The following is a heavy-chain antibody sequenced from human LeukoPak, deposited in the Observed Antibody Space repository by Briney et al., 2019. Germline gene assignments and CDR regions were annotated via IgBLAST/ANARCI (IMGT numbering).Heavy chain of an antibody. Sequence: KPGGSLRLSCAASGFTFSSYSMNWVSQAPGKGLEWVSSIRSSSSYIYYADSVKGRFTISRDNAKNSLYLQMNSLRAEDTAVYYCARGGVVVPAASRADYWGQGTLVTVSS. J-gene: IGHJ4*02. D-gene: IGHD2-2*01. CDR3: ARGGVVVPAASRADY. V-gene: IGHV3-21*01. CDR1: GFTFSSYS. CDR2: IRSSSSYI.